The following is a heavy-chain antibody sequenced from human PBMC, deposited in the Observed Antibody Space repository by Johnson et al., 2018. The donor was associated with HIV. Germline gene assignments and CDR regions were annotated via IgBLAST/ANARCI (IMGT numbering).Heavy chain of an antibody. D-gene: IGHD3-16*01. J-gene: IGHJ3*02. CDR1: GFSFNYYG. Sequence: QVQLVESGGGVVQPGRSLRLSCAASGFSFNYYGMHWVRQAPGKGLEWVAVISYDGSNKYYADSVKGRFTISRDNSKNTLYLQMNSLRVEDTAVYYCVKCIWGSSLIDVFDIWGQGTMVTVSS. CDR3: VKCIWGSSLIDVFDI. V-gene: IGHV3-30*18. CDR2: ISYDGSNK.